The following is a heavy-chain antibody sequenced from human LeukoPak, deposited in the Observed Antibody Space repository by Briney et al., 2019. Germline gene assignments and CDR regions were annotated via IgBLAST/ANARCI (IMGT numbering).Heavy chain of an antibody. CDR1: GVTFSSHA. CDR2: ISYDGSNK. J-gene: IGHJ5*02. V-gene: IGHV3-30-3*01. D-gene: IGHD5-12*01. Sequence: PGGSLRLSCAASGVTFSSHAMHWVRQAPGKGLEWVAVISYDGSNKYYADSVKGRFTISRDNSKNTLNLQMNSLRAEDTAVYYCARGASGYDGKSNWFDPWGQGTLVTVSS. CDR3: ARGASGYDGKSNWFDP.